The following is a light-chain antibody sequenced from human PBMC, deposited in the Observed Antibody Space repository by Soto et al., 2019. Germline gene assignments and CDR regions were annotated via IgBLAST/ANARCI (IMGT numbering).Light chain of an antibody. CDR2: LNNDGSH. V-gene: IGLV4-69*01. CDR1: SGHSSYA. Sequence: QSVLTQSPSASASLGASVKLTCTLSSGHSSYAIAWHQKQPGKVPRYLMDLNNDGSHTKGDGIPYCFSGSSSGADRFLIISSLQSEDEADYYCQTWGTGFQFFGGGTKLTVL. CDR3: QTWGTGFQF. J-gene: IGLJ2*01.